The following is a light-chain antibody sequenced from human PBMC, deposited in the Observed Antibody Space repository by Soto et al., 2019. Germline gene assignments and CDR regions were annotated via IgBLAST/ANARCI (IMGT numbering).Light chain of an antibody. V-gene: IGKV3-20*01. CDR3: QQYGSSPPYT. CDR1: QSVSSNY. Sequence: EIVLTQSPGTLSLSPGERATLSCRASQSVSSNYLAWYQQKPGQAPRLLIYGASNRATGIPDRFSGSGSGTDFTLTISRLEPEGFAVYYCQQYGSSPPYTFGQGTKLEIK. CDR2: GAS. J-gene: IGKJ2*01.